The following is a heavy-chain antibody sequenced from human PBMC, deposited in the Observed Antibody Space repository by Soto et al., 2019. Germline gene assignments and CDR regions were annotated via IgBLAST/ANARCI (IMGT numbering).Heavy chain of an antibody. D-gene: IGHD2-15*01. CDR2: ISYDGSNK. Sequence: GGSLRLSCAASGFTFSSYGMHWVRQAPGKGLEWVAVISYDGSNKYYADSVKGQFTISRDNSKNTLYLQMNSLRAEDTAVYYCAKDPIGDCSGGSCYSYFDYWGQGTLVTVSS. V-gene: IGHV3-30*18. CDR1: GFTFSSYG. J-gene: IGHJ4*02. CDR3: AKDPIGDCSGGSCYSYFDY.